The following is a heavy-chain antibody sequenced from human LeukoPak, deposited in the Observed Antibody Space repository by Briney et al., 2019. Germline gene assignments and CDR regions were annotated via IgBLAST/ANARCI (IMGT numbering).Heavy chain of an antibody. CDR3: AKGAFRDQVQGYYYMDV. D-gene: IGHD3-10*01. CDR1: GFTFSSYW. V-gene: IGHV3-7*01. Sequence: GGSLRLSCAASGFTFSSYWMSWVRQAPGKGLEWVANIKQDGSEKYYADSVKGRFIISRDNAKNSLYLQMNSLRAEDTAVYYCAKGAFRDQVQGYYYMDVWGKGTTVTVSS. CDR2: IKQDGSEK. J-gene: IGHJ6*03.